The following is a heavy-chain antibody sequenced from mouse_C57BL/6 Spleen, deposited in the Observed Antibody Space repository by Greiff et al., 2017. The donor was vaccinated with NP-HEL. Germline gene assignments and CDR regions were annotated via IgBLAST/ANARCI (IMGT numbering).Heavy chain of an antibody. CDR3: ARTDGFYFDY. D-gene: IGHD1-1*01. J-gene: IGHJ2*01. CDR2: IDPSDSYT. V-gene: IGHV1-50*01. Sequence: QVQLQQPGAELVKPGASVKLSCKASGYTFTSYWMQWVKQRPGQGLEWIGEIDPSDSYTNYNQKFKGKATLTVDTSSSTAYMQRSSLTSEDSAVYYCARTDGFYFDYWGQGTTLTVSS. CDR1: GYTFTSYW.